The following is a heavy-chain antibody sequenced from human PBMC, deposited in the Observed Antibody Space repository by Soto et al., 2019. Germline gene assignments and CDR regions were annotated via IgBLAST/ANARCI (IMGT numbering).Heavy chain of an antibody. D-gene: IGHD6-13*01. Sequence: QVQLVQSGAEVKKPGASVKVSCKASGYTFTSYGISWVRQAPGQGLEWMGWISAYNGNTNYAPKLQGRVTMTTDTSTRTAYMELRSLRSDDTAVYYCARDRNTYSSRLPSDYWGQGTLVTVSS. V-gene: IGHV1-18*04. CDR3: ARDRNTYSSRLPSDY. J-gene: IGHJ4*02. CDR1: GYTFTSYG. CDR2: ISAYNGNT.